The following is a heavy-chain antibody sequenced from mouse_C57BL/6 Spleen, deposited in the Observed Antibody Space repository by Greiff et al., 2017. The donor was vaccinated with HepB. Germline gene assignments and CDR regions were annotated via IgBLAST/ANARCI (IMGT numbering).Heavy chain of an antibody. V-gene: IGHV3-6*01. J-gene: IGHJ3*01. CDR2: ISYDGSN. CDR1: GYSITSGYY. D-gene: IGHD5-1*01. Sequence: EVQLQQSGPGLVKPSQSLSLTCSVTGYSITSGYYWNWIRQFPGNKLEWMGYISYDGSNNYNPSLKNRISITRDTSKNQFFLKLNSVTTEDTATYYCARKSTLFAYWGQGTLVTVSA. CDR3: ARKSTLFAY.